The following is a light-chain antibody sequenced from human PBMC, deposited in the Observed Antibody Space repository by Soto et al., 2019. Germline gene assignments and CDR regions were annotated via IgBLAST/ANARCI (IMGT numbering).Light chain of an antibody. J-gene: IGKJ1*01. V-gene: IGKV1-39*01. CDR2: AAS. CDR3: QQSYSTPRT. Sequence: DNQMTQHPSTLSAAVRDRGTITCRATQSISNWLAWYQQKPGKAPKLLIYAASSLQSGVPSRFSGSGSGTDFTLTISSLQPEDFATYYCQQSYSTPRTFGQGTKVDIK. CDR1: QSISNW.